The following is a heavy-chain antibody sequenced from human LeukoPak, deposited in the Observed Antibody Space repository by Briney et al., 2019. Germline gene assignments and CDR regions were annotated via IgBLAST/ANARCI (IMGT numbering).Heavy chain of an antibody. CDR2: IYCSGST. J-gene: IGHJ5*02. CDR3: AREYYYDSSGYYQNWFDP. V-gene: IGHV4-39*02. D-gene: IGHD3-22*01. Sequence: PSETLSLTCTVSGGSISSSSYYWGWIRQPPGKGLEWIGSIYCSGSTYYNPPLKSRVTISVDTSKNQFSLKLSSVTAADTAVYYCAREYYYDSSGYYQNWFDPWGQGTLVTVSS. CDR1: GGSISSSSYY.